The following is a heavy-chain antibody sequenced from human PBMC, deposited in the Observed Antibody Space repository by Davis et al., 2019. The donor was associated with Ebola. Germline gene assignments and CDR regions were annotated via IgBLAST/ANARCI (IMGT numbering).Heavy chain of an antibody. V-gene: IGHV4-59*12. D-gene: IGHD3-10*01. CDR2: IYYSGST. CDR3: ARLGFGEEDDY. Sequence: SETLSLTCTVSGGSISSYYWSWIRQPPGKGLEWIGYIYYSGSTNYNPSLKSRVTISVDTSKNQFSLKLSSVTAADTAVYYCARLGFGEEDDYWGQGTLVTVSS. CDR1: GGSISSYY. J-gene: IGHJ4*02.